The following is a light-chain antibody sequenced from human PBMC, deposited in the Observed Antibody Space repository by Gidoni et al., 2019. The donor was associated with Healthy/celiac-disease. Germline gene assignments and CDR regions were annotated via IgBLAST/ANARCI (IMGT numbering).Light chain of an antibody. J-gene: IGLJ2*01. V-gene: IGLV1-44*01. Sequence: QSVLTQPPSASGTPGQRVTISCSGSSSNIGNNTVNWYQQLPGTAPKLRIYSNNQRPSGVPDRFSGSKSGTSASLAISGLQSEDEADYYCAAWDDSLNGLVFGGGTKLTVL. CDR3: AAWDDSLNGLV. CDR1: SSNIGNNT. CDR2: SNN.